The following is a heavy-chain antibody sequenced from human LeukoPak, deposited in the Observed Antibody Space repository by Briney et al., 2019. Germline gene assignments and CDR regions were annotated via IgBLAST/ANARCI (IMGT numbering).Heavy chain of an antibody. CDR3: ARAAIGEGLDY. CDR1: GFTLSSYA. CDR2: ISSSSSYI. J-gene: IGHJ4*02. V-gene: IGHV3-21*01. Sequence: GGSLRLSCAASGFTLSSYAMSWVRQAPGKGLEWVSSISSSSSYIYYADSVKGRFTISRDNAKNSLYLQMNSLRAEDTAVYYCARAAIGEGLDYWGQGTLVTVSS.